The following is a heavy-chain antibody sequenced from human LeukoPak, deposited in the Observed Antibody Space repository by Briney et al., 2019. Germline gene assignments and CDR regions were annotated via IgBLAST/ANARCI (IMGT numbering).Heavy chain of an antibody. CDR2: IHYSGSA. Sequence: KPSETLSLTCTASGGSISGFHWSWIRQPPGKGLEWIGYIHYSGSADYNPSLKSRVTISVDTSKNQFSLKLSSVTAADTAVYYCTRHLDYYGSGSYEYWGQGTLVTVSS. CDR1: GGSISGFH. J-gene: IGHJ4*02. CDR3: TRHLDYYGSGSYEY. D-gene: IGHD3-10*01. V-gene: IGHV4-59*08.